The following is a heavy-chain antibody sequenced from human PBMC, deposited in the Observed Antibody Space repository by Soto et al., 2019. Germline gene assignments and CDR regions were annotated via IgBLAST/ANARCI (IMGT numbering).Heavy chain of an antibody. CDR2: ISYDGSNK. J-gene: IGHJ4*02. CDR3: AKVRYSSTWSFHH. Sequence: QVLLMESGGGVVQSGRSLRLSCAASGFTFITYGMHWVRQGPGQGLEWVAFISYDGSNKYYADSVKGRFTISRDKSKNTLFLQMNSLRAEDTAIYYCAKVRYSSTWSFHHWGQGTQVTGS. V-gene: IGHV3-30*18. D-gene: IGHD6-13*01. CDR1: GFTFITYG.